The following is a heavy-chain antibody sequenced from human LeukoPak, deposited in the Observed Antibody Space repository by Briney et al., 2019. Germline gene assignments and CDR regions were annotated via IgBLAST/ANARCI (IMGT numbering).Heavy chain of an antibody. V-gene: IGHV3-48*03. J-gene: IGHJ6*02. CDR1: GFTLSTYE. CDR2: IGRYGVTT. CDR3: ATLSDRNFYYSYGLDV. Sequence: GGSLRLSCAASGFTLSTYEMNWVRQAPGKGLEGVAYIGRYGVTTYYADSVKGRFTISGDNANNSLNLQMNSLSAEDTAVYYCATLSDRNFYYSYGLDVWGQGTTVTVS. D-gene: IGHD1-14*01.